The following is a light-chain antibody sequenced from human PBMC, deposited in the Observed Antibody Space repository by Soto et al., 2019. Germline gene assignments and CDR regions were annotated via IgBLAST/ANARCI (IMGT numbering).Light chain of an antibody. Sequence: LVLTQSPGTLSLSPGERATLSCRASQRMSSNYLAWYQQKPGQAPRLLIYGTSSRATGIPDRFSGSGSGTDFTRTISRLEPEDCAVYYCQQYGTLPPRYTFGQGTKLEIK. CDR3: QQYGTLPPRYT. V-gene: IGKV3-20*01. J-gene: IGKJ2*01. CDR1: QRMSSNY. CDR2: GTS.